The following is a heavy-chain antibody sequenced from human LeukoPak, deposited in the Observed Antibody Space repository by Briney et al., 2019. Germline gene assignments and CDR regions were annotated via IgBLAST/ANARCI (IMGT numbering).Heavy chain of an antibody. CDR3: ARGGSPYYDILTGYYTAFDY. J-gene: IGHJ4*02. V-gene: IGHV3-48*03. CDR2: ISSSGSTI. Sequence: GGSLRLSCAASGFTFSSYEMNWVRQAPGKGLEWVSYISSSGSTIYYADPVKGRFTISRDNAKNSLYLRMNSLRAEDTAVYYCARGGSPYYDILTGYYTAFDYWGQGTLVTVSS. D-gene: IGHD3-9*01. CDR1: GFTFSSYE.